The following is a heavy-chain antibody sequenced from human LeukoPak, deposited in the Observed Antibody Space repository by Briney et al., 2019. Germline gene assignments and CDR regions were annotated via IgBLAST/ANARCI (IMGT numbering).Heavy chain of an antibody. J-gene: IGHJ3*01. CDR2: ITTYNDNT. CDR1: GLSLTHDG. V-gene: IGHV1-18*01. Sequence: ASVKVSCKASGLSLTHDGISWVRQAPGQGLEWMGWITTYNDNTNYAQKFQGRVTMATDTSTSTAYMELRSLRSDDTAVYYCARATGWSTVPTYDAFDVWGQGTMVTVSS. D-gene: IGHD4-17*01. CDR3: ARATGWSTVPTYDAFDV.